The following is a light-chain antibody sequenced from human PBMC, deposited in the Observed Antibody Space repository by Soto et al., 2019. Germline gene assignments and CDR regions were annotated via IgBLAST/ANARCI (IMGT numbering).Light chain of an antibody. CDR2: KAS. CDR3: QQDSTYPYT. J-gene: IGKJ2*01. CDR1: QRINGW. V-gene: IGKV1-5*03. Sequence: DIQMTQSPSTLSASVGDRVTITCRARQRINGWSACFQQKSGKAPNLLIYKASSLESGVPSRFSGSVSGTEFSLTISCLQPDDSATYYCQQDSTYPYTFGQGTKLVIK.